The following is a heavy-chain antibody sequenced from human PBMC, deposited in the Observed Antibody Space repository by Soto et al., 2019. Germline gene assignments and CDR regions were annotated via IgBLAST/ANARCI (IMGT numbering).Heavy chain of an antibody. CDR3: AKGREGWLVLHYFDY. Sequence: GGSLRLSCAASGFTFSSYAMSWVRQAPGKGLEWVSAISGSGGSTYYADSVKGRFTISRDNSKNTLYLQMNSLRAEDTAVYYCAKGREGWLVLHYFDYWGQGTLVTVSS. J-gene: IGHJ4*02. V-gene: IGHV3-23*01. CDR1: GFTFSSYA. CDR2: ISGSGGST. D-gene: IGHD6-19*01.